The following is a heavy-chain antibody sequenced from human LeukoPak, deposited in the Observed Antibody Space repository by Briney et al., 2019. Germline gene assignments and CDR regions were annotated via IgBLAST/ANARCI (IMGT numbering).Heavy chain of an antibody. CDR3: AGRRYNWNYVYYYYGMDV. CDR1: GGSISSYY. V-gene: IGHV4-59*01. D-gene: IGHD1-7*01. J-gene: IGHJ6*02. CDR2: IYYSGST. Sequence: SETLSLTCTVSGGSISSYYWSWIRQPPGKGLEWIGYIYYSGSTNCNPSLKSRVTISVDTSKNQFSLKLSSVTAADTAVYYCAGRRYNWNYVYYYYGMDVWGQGTTVTVSS.